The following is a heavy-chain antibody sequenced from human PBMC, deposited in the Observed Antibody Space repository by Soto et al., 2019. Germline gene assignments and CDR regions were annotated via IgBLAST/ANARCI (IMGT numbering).Heavy chain of an antibody. CDR1: GVTLTNAW. CDR2: IKSNIDGGTT. J-gene: IGHJ4*02. Sequence: GGSLRLSCEVSGVTLTNAWMNWVRQAPGKGPEWVGRIKSNIDGGTTDYAAPVKGRFTVSRDDSENTLYLQMNSLKTEDTAVYYCSHGYYQYFNSWGQGTLVTVSS. V-gene: IGHV3-15*07. D-gene: IGHD5-18*01. CDR3: SHGYYQYFNS.